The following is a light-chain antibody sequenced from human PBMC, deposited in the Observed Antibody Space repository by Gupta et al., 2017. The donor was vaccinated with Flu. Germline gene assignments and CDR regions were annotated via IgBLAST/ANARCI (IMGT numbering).Light chain of an antibody. CDR2: AGS. Sequence: SSLSASVGDRVTITCRASQSISSYLNWYQQKPGKAPKLLIYAGSSLQSGVPSRFSGSGSGTDFTLTISSRQPEDFATYYCQQSDSTPPITFGQGTRMEIK. J-gene: IGKJ5*01. V-gene: IGKV1-39*01. CDR3: QQSDSTPPIT. CDR1: QSISSY.